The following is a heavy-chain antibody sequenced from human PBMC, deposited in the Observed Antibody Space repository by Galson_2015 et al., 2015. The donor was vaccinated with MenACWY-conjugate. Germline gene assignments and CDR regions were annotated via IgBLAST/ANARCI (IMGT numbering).Heavy chain of an antibody. Sequence: PALVKPTQTLTLTFTFSGFSLSTRGMRVSWIRQPPGKALEWLGRIDWDDDKFYSTSLKTRLTISKDTSKNQVVLTMTNMDPVDTATYYCAHRRGAPGYFDYWGQGTLVTVSS. CDR3: AHRRGAPGYFDY. CDR2: IDWDDDK. J-gene: IGHJ4*02. D-gene: IGHD3-10*01. V-gene: IGHV2-70*04. CDR1: GFSLSTRGMR.